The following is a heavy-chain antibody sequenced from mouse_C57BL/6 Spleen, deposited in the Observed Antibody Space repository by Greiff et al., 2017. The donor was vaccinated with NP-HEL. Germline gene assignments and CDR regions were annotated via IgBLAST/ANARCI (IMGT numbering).Heavy chain of an antibody. V-gene: IGHV1-80*01. CDR1: GYAFSSYW. J-gene: IGHJ2*01. Sequence: VQLVESGAELVKPGASVKISCKASGYAFSSYWMNWVKQRPGKGLEWIGQIYPGDGDTNYNGKFKGKATLTADKSSSTAYMQLSSLTSEDSAVYFCARSGSWDALDYWGQGTTLTVSS. CDR2: IYPGDGDT. D-gene: IGHD4-1*01. CDR3: ARSGSWDALDY.